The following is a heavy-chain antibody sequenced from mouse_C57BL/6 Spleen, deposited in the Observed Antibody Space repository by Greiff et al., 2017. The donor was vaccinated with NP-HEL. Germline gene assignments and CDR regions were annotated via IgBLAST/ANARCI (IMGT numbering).Heavy chain of an antibody. D-gene: IGHD2-5*01. CDR1: GYSITSGYY. Sequence: EVQLQQSGPGLVKPSQSLSLTCSVTGYSITSGYYWNWIRQFPGNKLEWMGYISYDGSNNYNPSLKNRISITRDTSTNQFFLKLNSVTTEDTATYYCARDPSAYYSNYVGAMDYWGQGTSVTVSS. CDR2: ISYDGSN. V-gene: IGHV3-6*01. CDR3: ARDPSAYYSNYVGAMDY. J-gene: IGHJ4*01.